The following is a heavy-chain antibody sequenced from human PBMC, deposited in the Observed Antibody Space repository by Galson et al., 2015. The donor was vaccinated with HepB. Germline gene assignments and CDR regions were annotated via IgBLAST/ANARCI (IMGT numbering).Heavy chain of an antibody. D-gene: IGHD5-24*01. Sequence: ETLSLTCTVSGGSISSYYWSWIRQPPGKGLEWIGYIYYSGSTNYNPSLKSRVTISVDTSKNQFSLKLSSVTAADTAVYYCARALVEMATPDAFDIWGQGTMVTVSS. J-gene: IGHJ3*02. CDR1: GGSISSYY. CDR3: ARALVEMATPDAFDI. V-gene: IGHV4-59*08. CDR2: IYYSGST.